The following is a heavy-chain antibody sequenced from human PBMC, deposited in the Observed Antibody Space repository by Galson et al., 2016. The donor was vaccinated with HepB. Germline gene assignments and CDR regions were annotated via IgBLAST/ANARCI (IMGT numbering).Heavy chain of an antibody. CDR3: ARPTSSGYGDAFDV. V-gene: IGHV4-59*02. Sequence: LRLSCAASGFSVSSNFVSWIRQSPGKGLEWIGYVFDSGRTEYNPSLKSRVTMSVDPSKSQFTLKMTSVTAADTAVYYCARPTSSGYGDAFDVWGQGTVVTVSS. CDR2: VFDSGRT. D-gene: IGHD5-12*01. CDR1: GFSVSSNF. J-gene: IGHJ3*01.